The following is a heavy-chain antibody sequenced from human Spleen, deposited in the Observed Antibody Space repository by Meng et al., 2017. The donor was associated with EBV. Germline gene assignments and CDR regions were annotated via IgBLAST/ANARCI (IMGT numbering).Heavy chain of an antibody. J-gene: IGHJ4*02. CDR2: ISGYNGNA. D-gene: IGHD3-22*01. Sequence: QVQLGQAGAKMKEPGASVNVSCKASGCTFTNYVISWVRQAPGQGLEWMGWISGYNGNANYAQTFQGRVNMTTDTSTTTAYMELRSLRSDDTAVYYCARRHYYDSSGYYYPDYWGQGTLVTVSS. CDR3: ARRHYYDSSGYYYPDY. CDR1: GCTFTNYV. V-gene: IGHV1-18*01.